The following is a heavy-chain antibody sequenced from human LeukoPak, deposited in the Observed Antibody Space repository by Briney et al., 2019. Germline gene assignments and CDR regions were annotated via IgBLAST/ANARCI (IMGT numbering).Heavy chain of an antibody. CDR3: ARDDDYGSGCYYHYYYGMDV. D-gene: IGHD3-10*01. CDR2: ISAYNGNT. V-gene: IGHV1-18*04. Sequence: ASVKVSCKASGYTFTSYGISWVRQAPGQGLEWMGWISAYNGNTNYAQKLQGRVTMTTDTSTSTAYMELRSLRSDDTAVYYCARDDDYGSGCYYHYYYGMDVWGKGTTVTVSS. J-gene: IGHJ6*04. CDR1: GYTFTSYG.